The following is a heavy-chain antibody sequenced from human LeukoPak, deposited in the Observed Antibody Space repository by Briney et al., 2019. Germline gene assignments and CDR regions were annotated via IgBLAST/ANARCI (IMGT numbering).Heavy chain of an antibody. Sequence: ASVKVSCKASGYTFTGYYMHWVRQAPGQGLEWMGWINPNSGGTNYAQKFQGWVTMTRDTSISTAYMELSRLRSDDTAVYYCARSSRYDSSGYYYRSPPYYYYGMDVWGRGTTVTVSS. J-gene: IGHJ6*02. CDR2: INPNSGGT. D-gene: IGHD3-22*01. V-gene: IGHV1-2*04. CDR1: GYTFTGYY. CDR3: ARSSRYDSSGYYYRSPPYYYYGMDV.